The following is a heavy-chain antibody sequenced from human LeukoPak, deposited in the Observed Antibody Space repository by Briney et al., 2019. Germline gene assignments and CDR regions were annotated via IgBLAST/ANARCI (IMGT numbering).Heavy chain of an antibody. Sequence: GGSLRLSCAASGFTFSSHWMHWVRQAPGKGLVWVSRIKYDGSIITYADSVKGRFSISRDNAKNTVDLQMNSLRAEDTAVYYCARGASSAYYVDYWGQGTLVTVSS. CDR3: ARGASSAYYVDY. CDR1: GFTFSSHW. CDR2: IKYDGSII. J-gene: IGHJ4*02. D-gene: IGHD3-22*01. V-gene: IGHV3-74*01.